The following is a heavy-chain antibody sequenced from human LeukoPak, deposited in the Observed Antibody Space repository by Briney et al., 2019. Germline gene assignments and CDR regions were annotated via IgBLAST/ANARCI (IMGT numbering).Heavy chain of an antibody. CDR2: INWNGGST. D-gene: IGHD2-2*02. CDR3: ARDSYRDNSFDY. CDR1: GFTFDDYG. J-gene: IGHJ4*02. V-gene: IGHV3-20*04. Sequence: PGGSLRLSCAASGFTFDDYGMSWVRQAPGKGLEWVSGINWNGGSTGYADSVKGRFTISRDNAKNSLYLQMYSLRAEDTALYYCARDSYRDNSFDYWGQGTLVTVSS.